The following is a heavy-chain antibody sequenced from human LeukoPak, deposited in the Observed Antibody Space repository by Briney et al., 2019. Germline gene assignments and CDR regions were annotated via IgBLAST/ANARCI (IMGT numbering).Heavy chain of an antibody. V-gene: IGHV3-20*04. CDR2: INWSGGST. J-gene: IGHJ4*02. CDR3: ARAAIASGFYFDA. CDR1: GFAFDEHG. D-gene: IGHD2-21*01. Sequence: GGSLRLSCTASGFAFDEHGMSWVRQVPGKGLEWVSGINWSGGSTAYTDPFRGRFTISRDNAKNSLYLQMDSLRAEDTALYYCARAAIASGFYFDAWGQGTLVTVSS.